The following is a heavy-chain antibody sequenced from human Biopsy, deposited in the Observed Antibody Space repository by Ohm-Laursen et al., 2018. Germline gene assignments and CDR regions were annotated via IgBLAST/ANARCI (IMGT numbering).Heavy chain of an antibody. D-gene: IGHD5-18*01. CDR2: IYYSGST. J-gene: IGHJ4*02. CDR3: ARGSSYGYDFDY. V-gene: IGHV4-59*01. Sequence: SETLSLTCTVSDGSINSYYWNWIRQPPGQRLERIGNIYYSGSTNFNPSLKSRVTISVDTSKNQFSLKLSSVTAADTAVYFCARGSSYGYDFDYWGQGTLVAVSS. CDR1: DGSINSYY.